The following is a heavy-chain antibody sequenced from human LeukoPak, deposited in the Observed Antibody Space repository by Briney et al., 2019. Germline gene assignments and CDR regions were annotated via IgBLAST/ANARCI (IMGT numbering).Heavy chain of an antibody. Sequence: ASVKVSCKASGYTFTGYYMHWVRQAPGQGLGWMGWINPNSGGTNYAQKFQGRVTMTTDTSTSTAYMELRSLRSDDTAVYYCARDVGEYCSSTNCYASHYWGQGTLITVSS. CDR3: ARDVGEYCSSTNCYASHY. J-gene: IGHJ4*02. CDR1: GYTFTGYY. V-gene: IGHV1-2*02. D-gene: IGHD2-2*01. CDR2: INPNSGGT.